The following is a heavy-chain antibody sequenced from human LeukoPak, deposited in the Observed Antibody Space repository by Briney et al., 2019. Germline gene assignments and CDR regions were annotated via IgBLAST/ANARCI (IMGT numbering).Heavy chain of an antibody. CDR1: GFTFSSYV. Sequence: PGRSLRLSCAASGFTFSSYVMSWVRQAPGKGLEWVSAISGSGGSTYYADSVKGRFTISRDNSKNSLYLQMNSLRAEDTALYYCAREPIGDYWGQGTLVTVSS. J-gene: IGHJ4*02. CDR3: AREPIGDY. V-gene: IGHV3-23*01. CDR2: ISGSGGST. D-gene: IGHD1-14*01.